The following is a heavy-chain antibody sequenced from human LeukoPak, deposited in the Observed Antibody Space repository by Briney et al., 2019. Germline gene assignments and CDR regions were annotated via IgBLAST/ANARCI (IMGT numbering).Heavy chain of an antibody. D-gene: IGHD2-15*01. CDR3: ARNLAARSYFDY. V-gene: IGHV4-34*01. CDR2: INHSGST. Sequence: SETLSLTCAVYGGSFSGYYWTWIRQPPGKGLEWIGEINHSGSTNYNPSLKSRVTISVDTSKNQFSLKLSSVTAADTAVYYCARNLAARSYFDYWGQGTLVTVSS. CDR1: GGSFSGYY. J-gene: IGHJ4*02.